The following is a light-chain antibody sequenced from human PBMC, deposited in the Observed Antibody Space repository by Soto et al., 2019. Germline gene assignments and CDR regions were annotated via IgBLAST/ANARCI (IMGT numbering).Light chain of an antibody. CDR3: QHYGSSPPYT. J-gene: IGKJ2*01. Sequence: EIELTQSPGTLSLSPGESATISCRASQRVASSHIACYRQKPGQAPWLLIYGASNSSTGIPDRCSGSGSATDFTLTISRLEAADSAVYYCQHYGSSPPYTFGQGTKLKIK. CDR2: GAS. V-gene: IGKV3-20*01. CDR1: QRVASSH.